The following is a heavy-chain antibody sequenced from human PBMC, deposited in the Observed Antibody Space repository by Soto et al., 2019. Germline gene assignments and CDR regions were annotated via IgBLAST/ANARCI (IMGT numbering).Heavy chain of an antibody. J-gene: IGHJ6*02. V-gene: IGHV1-69*01. D-gene: IGHD3-10*01. Sequence: QVQLMQSGAEIKKPGSSVKVSCKTSGDNFKKNVFTWVLQAPGQGLEWMGGTIPALGKTHYIEKFHGRVTITVDDAPRTVYMEVRDLTSEDTAIYYCARGPFRPSAMDVWGQGTTVTVSS. CDR2: TIPALGKT. CDR3: ARGPFRPSAMDV. CDR1: GDNFKKNV.